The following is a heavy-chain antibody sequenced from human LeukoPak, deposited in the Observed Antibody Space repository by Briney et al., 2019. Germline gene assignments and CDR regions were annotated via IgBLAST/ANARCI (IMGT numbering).Heavy chain of an antibody. D-gene: IGHD2-2*01. CDR3: ARGGKYQLPLDY. Sequence: PSETLSLTCAVYGGSFSGYYWSWIRQPPGKGLEWIGEINHSGSTNYNPSLKSRVTISVDTSKNQFSLKLSSVTAADTAVYYCARGGKYQLPLDYWGQGTLVTVSS. CDR2: INHSGST. V-gene: IGHV4-34*01. J-gene: IGHJ4*02. CDR1: GGSFSGYY.